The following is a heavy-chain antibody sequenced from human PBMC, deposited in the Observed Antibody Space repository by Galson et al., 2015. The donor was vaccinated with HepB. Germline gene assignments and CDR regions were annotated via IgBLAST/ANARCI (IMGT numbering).Heavy chain of an antibody. D-gene: IGHD3-10*01. CDR1: GFTFSNYA. V-gene: IGHV3-23*01. CDR3: AKWEVNYYGSGSYYNIDAFDV. Sequence: SLRLSCAASGFTFSNYAMTWVRKAPGKGLGWVSALSGNGGSTSYADSVKGRFTVPRDNSKNTLYLQLNSLRAEDTALYYCAKWEVNYYGSGSYYNIDAFDVWGQGTMVTVSS. J-gene: IGHJ3*01. CDR2: LSGNGGST.